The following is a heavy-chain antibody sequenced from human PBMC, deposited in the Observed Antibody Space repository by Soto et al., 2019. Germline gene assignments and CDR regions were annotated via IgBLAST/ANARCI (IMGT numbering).Heavy chain of an antibody. CDR1: GFTFSDYY. V-gene: IGHV3-11*01. CDR3: AGDSGSYYGSG. Sequence: GGSLRLSCTASGFTFSDYYMSWIRQAPGKGLEWLAYISGSGSTTYYTDSVKGRFAISRDNARTSLYLQMNSLRSEDTAVYYCAGDSGSYYGSGWGQGTLVTVSS. CDR2: ISGSGSTT. J-gene: IGHJ4*02. D-gene: IGHD1-26*01.